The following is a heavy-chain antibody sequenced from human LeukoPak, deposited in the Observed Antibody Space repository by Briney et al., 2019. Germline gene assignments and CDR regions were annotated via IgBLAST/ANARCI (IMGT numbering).Heavy chain of an antibody. CDR2: TSYDGSNK. CDR1: GFTFSSYG. V-gene: IGHV3-30*18. CDR3: AKDHPGAMVRGVPDY. D-gene: IGHD3-10*01. J-gene: IGHJ4*02. Sequence: GGSLRLSCAASGFTFSSYGMHWVRQAPGKGLEWVAVTSYDGSNKYYADSVKGRFTISRDNSKNTLYLQMNSLRAEDTAVYYCAKDHPGAMVRGVPDYWGQGTLVTVSS.